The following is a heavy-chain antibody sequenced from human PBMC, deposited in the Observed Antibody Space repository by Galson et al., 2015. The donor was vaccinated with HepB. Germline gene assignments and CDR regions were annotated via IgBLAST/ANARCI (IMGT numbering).Heavy chain of an antibody. V-gene: IGHV3-7*03. Sequence: SLRLSCAASGFTFTTYWMTWVRQAPGKGLEWVANINQDGSDKDYVDSVKGRFTISRDNAKNSVYLQMNSLRAEDTAVYYCARPGRNFIGVTRGWFDPWGQGTLVTVSS. CDR2: INQDGSDK. CDR3: ARPGRNFIGVTRGWFDP. J-gene: IGHJ5*02. D-gene: IGHD3-10*01. CDR1: GFTFTTYW.